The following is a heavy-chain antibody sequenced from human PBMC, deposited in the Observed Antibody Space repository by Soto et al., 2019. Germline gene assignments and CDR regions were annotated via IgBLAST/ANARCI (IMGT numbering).Heavy chain of an antibody. CDR3: ASPSMVYAKYYYYYGMDV. Sequence: SVKVSCKASGGTFSSFSISWVRQAPGQWLEWIGGLIPIFGTANYAQKFHGRVTITADESTSTAYIELSSLRSEDSAVYYCASPSMVYAKYYYYYGMDVWGQGPTVTVSS. CDR2: LIPIFGTA. J-gene: IGHJ6*02. CDR1: GGTFSSFS. V-gene: IGHV1-69*13. D-gene: IGHD2-8*01.